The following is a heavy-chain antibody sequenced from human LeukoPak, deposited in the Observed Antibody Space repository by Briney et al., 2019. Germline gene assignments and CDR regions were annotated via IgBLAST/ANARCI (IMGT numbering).Heavy chain of an antibody. D-gene: IGHD5-24*01. V-gene: IGHV3-23*01. CDR1: GFAFGSCA. CDR3: TKDQIGYNKAGDY. J-gene: IGHJ4*02. Sequence: PGGSLRLSCAASGFAFGSCAMNWVRQAPGKGLEWVSTISGSCINTYYADSVKGRFTISRDNSKNTVYLEMNSLRAEDTALYYCTKDQIGYNKAGDYWGQGTLVTVSS. CDR2: ISGSCINT.